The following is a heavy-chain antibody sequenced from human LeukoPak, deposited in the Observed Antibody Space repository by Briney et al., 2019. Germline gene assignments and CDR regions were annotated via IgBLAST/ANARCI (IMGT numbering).Heavy chain of an antibody. CDR2: MNPNSGNT. CDR3: ARDLTFGGVIGLRSGMDV. J-gene: IGHJ6*03. Sequence: ASVKVSCKASGYTFTSYDINWVRQATGQGLEWMGWMNPNSGNTGYAQKFQGRVTMTRNTSISTAYMELSSLRSEDTAVYYCARDLTFGGVIGLRSGMDVWGKGTTVTVSS. V-gene: IGHV1-8*01. D-gene: IGHD3-16*02. CDR1: GYTFTSYD.